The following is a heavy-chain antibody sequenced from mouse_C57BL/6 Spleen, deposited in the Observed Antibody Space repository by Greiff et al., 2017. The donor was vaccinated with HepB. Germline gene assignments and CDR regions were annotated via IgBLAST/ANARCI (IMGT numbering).Heavy chain of an antibody. Sequence: QVQLKESGPELVKPGASVKISCKASGYAFSSSWMNWVKQRPGKGLEWIGRIYPGDGDTNYNGKFKGKATLTADKSSSTAYMQLSSLTSEDSAVYFCARSITTVVATDDYWGQGTTLTVSS. CDR1: GYAFSSSW. J-gene: IGHJ2*01. D-gene: IGHD1-1*01. CDR3: ARSITTVVATDDY. V-gene: IGHV1-82*01. CDR2: IYPGDGDT.